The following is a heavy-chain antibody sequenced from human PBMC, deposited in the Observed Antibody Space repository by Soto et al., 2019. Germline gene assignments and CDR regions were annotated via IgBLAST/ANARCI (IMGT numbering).Heavy chain of an antibody. CDR3: ARSMTTVTTNDY. J-gene: IGHJ4*02. V-gene: IGHV4-59*01. D-gene: IGHD4-17*01. CDR1: GGSISSYY. CDR2: IYYTGST. Sequence: PSETLSLTCSVSGGSISSYYWSWIRQPPGKGLEWIGYIYYTGSTNSNLSLKSRATISLDTSKNQFSLRLTSVTAADTAVYYCARSMTTVTTNDYWGQGSLVTVSS.